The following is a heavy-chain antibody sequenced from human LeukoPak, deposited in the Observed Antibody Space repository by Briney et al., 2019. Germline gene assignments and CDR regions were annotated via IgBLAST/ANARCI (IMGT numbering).Heavy chain of an antibody. J-gene: IGHJ4*02. CDR2: ISYDGSNK. D-gene: IGHD3-10*01. V-gene: IGHV3-30*04. CDR3: ARGERYYGSGSFLV. CDR1: GFTFSSYA. Sequence: GGALRLSCSASGFTFSSYAMHWVRQAPGKGLEWVAVISYDGSNKYYADSVKGRFTISRDNSKNTRYLQMNSLRAEDTAVYYCARGERYYGSGSFLVWGQGTLVTVSS.